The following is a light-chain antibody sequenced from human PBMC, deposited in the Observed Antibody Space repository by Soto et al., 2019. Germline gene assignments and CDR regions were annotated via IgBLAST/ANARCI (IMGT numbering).Light chain of an antibody. CDR2: EVS. CDR1: SNDVGAYNY. V-gene: IGLV2-14*01. J-gene: IGLJ2*01. Sequence: SALTQPASVSGSPGQSITISCTGTSNDVGAYNYVSWYQQHPDKAPKLIIFEVSNRPSGVSNRFSGSKSGNTASLTISGLQAEDEADYYCSSYSSSSTLVIFGGGTKVTVL. CDR3: SSYSSSSTLVI.